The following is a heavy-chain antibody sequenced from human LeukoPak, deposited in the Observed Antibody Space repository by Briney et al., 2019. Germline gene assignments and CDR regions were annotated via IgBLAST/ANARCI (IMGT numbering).Heavy chain of an antibody. CDR2: IKQDGSEK. V-gene: IGHV3-7*04. D-gene: IGHD2-2*01. J-gene: IGHJ3*02. CDR3: ARVVVVPAANSFDI. CDR1: GFTFSSYW. Sequence: PGGSLRLCCAASGFTFSSYWMSWVRQAPGKGLEWVANIKQDGSEKYYVDSVKGRFTISRDNAKNSLYLQMNSLRAEDTAVYYCARVVVVPAANSFDIWGQGTMVTVSS.